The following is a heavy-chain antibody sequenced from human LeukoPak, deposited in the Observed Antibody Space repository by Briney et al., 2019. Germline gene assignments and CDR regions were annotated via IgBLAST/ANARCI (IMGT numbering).Heavy chain of an antibody. V-gene: IGHV4-59*08. Sequence: SETLSLTCTVSGGSISSYYWSWIRQPPGKGLEWIGYIYYSGSTNYNPSLKGRVTISVDTSKNQFSLKLSSVTAADTAVYYCATLSGSYRPLFDYWGQGTLVTVSS. D-gene: IGHD1-26*01. CDR2: IYYSGST. J-gene: IGHJ4*02. CDR3: ATLSGSYRPLFDY. CDR1: GGSISSYY.